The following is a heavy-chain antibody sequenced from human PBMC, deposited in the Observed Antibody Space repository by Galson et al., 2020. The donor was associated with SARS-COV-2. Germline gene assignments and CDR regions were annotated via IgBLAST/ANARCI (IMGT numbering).Heavy chain of an antibody. CDR3: ARTCSSVTCYAGIDY. CDR2: ISPSGGST. D-gene: IGHD2-2*01. CDR1: GYTFTSHR. Sequence: ASVKVSCKASGYTFTSHRVHWVRQAPGHGLEWMGIISPSGGSTTYAQKFQGRVTMTTDTSTSTVYLELSSLRSEDTAVYYCARTCSSVTCYAGIDYWGQGTLLTVSS. V-gene: IGHV1-46*01. J-gene: IGHJ4*02.